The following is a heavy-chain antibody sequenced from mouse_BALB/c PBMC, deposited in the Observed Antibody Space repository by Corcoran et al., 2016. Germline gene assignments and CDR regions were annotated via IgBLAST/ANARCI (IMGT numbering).Heavy chain of an antibody. D-gene: IGHD1-1*01. Sequence: EVQLQQNGPELVKPGASMKIYCKASGYSFTGYTMNWVKQSHGKNLEWIGLINPYNGGTSYNQKFKGKATLPVDKSSSTAYMELLSLTSEDSAVYYCARDYYGSSYVVAYWGQGTLVTVSA. CDR1: GYSFTGYT. CDR3: ARDYYGSSYVVAY. CDR2: INPYNGGT. V-gene: IGHV1-18*01. J-gene: IGHJ3*01.